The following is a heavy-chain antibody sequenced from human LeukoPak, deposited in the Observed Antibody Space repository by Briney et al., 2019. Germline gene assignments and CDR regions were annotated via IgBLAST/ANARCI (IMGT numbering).Heavy chain of an antibody. CDR3: AKDARRTSGWYFFDY. CDR1: GFTFSIYT. CDR2: ISYDGSNN. D-gene: IGHD6-19*01. Sequence: GGSLRLSCAASGFTFSIYTMHWVRQAPGKGLEWVALISYDGSNNDYADSVKGRFTISRDDSKNTLFLQMNSLRAEDTAVYYCAKDARRTSGWYFFDYWGQGTLVTVSS. V-gene: IGHV3-30-3*01. J-gene: IGHJ4*02.